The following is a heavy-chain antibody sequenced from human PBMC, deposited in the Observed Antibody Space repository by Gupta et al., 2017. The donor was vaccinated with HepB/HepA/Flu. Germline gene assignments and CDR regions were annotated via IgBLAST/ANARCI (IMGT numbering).Heavy chain of an antibody. D-gene: IGHD2-15*01. J-gene: IGHJ3*02. CDR3: TRDPEYCGSGACYSDAFDI. V-gene: IGHV3-21*02. CDR1: GFTFSAQT. CDR2: ISSGSTYI. Sequence: QLVESGGGLVKPGGSLRLSCAASGFTFSAQTMNWVRTAPGKGLEWVSAISSGSTYIYYSDSVKGRFTVSRDNAKNSLYLQMNSLRPEDTAVYYCTRDPEYCGSGACYSDAFDIWGQGTTLTVSS.